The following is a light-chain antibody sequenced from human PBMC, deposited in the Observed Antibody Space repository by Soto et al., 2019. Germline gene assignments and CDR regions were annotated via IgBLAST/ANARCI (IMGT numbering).Light chain of an antibody. V-gene: IGKV1D-13*01. J-gene: IGKJ3*01. Sequence: ANQLTQSPSYLSASVGDRVTITCRASQAISSALAWYQQKPGKPPKLLIYDASTLQSGVPSRFSGTASGTDFTLTINSLQPEDFATYYCQQFNNWPVTFGPGTKVDXK. CDR2: DAS. CDR3: QQFNNWPVT. CDR1: QAISSA.